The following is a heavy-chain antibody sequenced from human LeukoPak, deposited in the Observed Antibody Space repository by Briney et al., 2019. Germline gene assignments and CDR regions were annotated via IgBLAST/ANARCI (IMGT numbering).Heavy chain of an antibody. V-gene: IGHV3-30*04. J-gene: IGHJ6*03. CDR1: GFTFSSYT. D-gene: IGHD3-9*01. CDR3: AREGHYDILTGYSPVEYYYYYMDV. Sequence: PGGSLRLSCAASGFTFSSYTIHWVRQAPGKGLEWVAVMSSDGNDKHYAASVKGRFTISRDNSKTTVYLQMNSLRPDDTALYYCAREGHYDILTGYSPVEYYYYYMDVWGKGTTVTVSS. CDR2: MSSDGNDK.